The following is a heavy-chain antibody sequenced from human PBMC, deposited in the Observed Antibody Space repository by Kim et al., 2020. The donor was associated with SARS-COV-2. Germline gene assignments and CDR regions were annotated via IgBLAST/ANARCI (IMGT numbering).Heavy chain of an antibody. Sequence: ASVKVSCKASGYTFTSYGISWVRQAPGQGLEWMGWISAYNGNTNYAQKLQGRVTMTTDTSTSTAYMELRSLRSDDTAVYYCARDLHYYGSGSYYKRGHGFQHWGQGTLVTVSS. V-gene: IGHV1-18*01. CDR3: ARDLHYYGSGSYYKRGHGFQH. D-gene: IGHD3-10*01. J-gene: IGHJ1*01. CDR1: GYTFTSYG. CDR2: ISAYNGNT.